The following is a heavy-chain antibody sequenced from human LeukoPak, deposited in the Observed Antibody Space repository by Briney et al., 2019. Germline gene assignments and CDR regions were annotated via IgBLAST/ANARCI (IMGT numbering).Heavy chain of an antibody. V-gene: IGHV3-7*01. CDR1: GFTFSSYW. CDR2: IKQDGSEK. CDR3: ARTPYDFWSASYSYYFDY. D-gene: IGHD3-3*01. Sequence: GGSLRLSCAASGFTFSSYWMSWVRQAPGKGLEWVANIKQDGSEKYYVDSVKGRFTISRDNAKNSLYLQMNSLRAEDTAVFYCARTPYDFWSASYSYYFDYWGQGTLVTVSS. J-gene: IGHJ4*02.